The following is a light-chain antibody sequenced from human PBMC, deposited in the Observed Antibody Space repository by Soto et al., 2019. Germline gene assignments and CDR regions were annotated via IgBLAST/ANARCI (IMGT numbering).Light chain of an antibody. Sequence: EIVLTQSPATLSLSPGERATLSCWASQSVNRYLVWYQQKPGQAPRLLMYDASKRATGIPARFSGSGSGTDFTLTIRSLEPEDFAVYYCKQRDIWPWTFGQGTKVDIK. J-gene: IGKJ1*01. V-gene: IGKV3-11*01. CDR2: DAS. CDR3: KQRDIWPWT. CDR1: QSVNRY.